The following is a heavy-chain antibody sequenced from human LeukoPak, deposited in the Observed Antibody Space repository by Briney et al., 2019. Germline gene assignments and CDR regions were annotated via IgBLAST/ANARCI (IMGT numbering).Heavy chain of an antibody. V-gene: IGHV4-59*01. D-gene: IGHD1-26*01. CDR1: GGPITEYY. Sequence: SETLSLTCSVSGGPITEYYWSWIRQPPGKGLEWIGYIYHTGSTNYSPSLKSRVTMSVDASRNQFSLKLVSVTAADTAVYYCARARGTTGYYYLDSWGQGILVTVSS. CDR2: IYHTGST. CDR3: ARARGTTGYYYLDS. J-gene: IGHJ4*02.